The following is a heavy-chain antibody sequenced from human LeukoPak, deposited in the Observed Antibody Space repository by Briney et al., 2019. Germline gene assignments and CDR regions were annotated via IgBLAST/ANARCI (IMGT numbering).Heavy chain of an antibody. CDR3: ARDATYYYDSSGYYPVNAFDI. D-gene: IGHD3-22*01. V-gene: IGHV1-2*02. CDR1: GYTFTGYY. Sequence: GASVKVSCKASGYTFTGYYMHWVRQAPGQGLEWMGWINPNSGGTNYAQKFQGRVTMTRDTSISTAYMELSRLRSDDTAVYYCARDATYYYDSSGYYPVNAFDIWGQGTVVTVSS. CDR2: INPNSGGT. J-gene: IGHJ3*02.